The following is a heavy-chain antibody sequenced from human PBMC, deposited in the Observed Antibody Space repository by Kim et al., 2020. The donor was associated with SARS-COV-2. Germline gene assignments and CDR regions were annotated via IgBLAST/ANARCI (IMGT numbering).Heavy chain of an antibody. Sequence: GGSLRLSCAASGFRFSAYLMTWVRHAPGKGLEWVANIRRDGTTEHYPDSVKGRFTISRENDKNSLYLHMHSLRADDTAVYYCTRDFCTVASGTDYDAFDIWGQGTMVTVSS. CDR2: IRRDGTTE. V-gene: IGHV3-7*01. J-gene: IGHJ3*02. D-gene: IGHD3-10*01. CDR1: GFRFSAYL. CDR3: TRDFCTVASGTDYDAFDI.